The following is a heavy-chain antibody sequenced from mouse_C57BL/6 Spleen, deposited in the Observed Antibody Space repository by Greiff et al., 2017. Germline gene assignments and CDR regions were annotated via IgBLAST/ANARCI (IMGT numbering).Heavy chain of an antibody. J-gene: IGHJ2*01. D-gene: IGHD3-2*02. CDR2: IDPSDSET. CDR1: GYTFTSYW. CDR3: ARSGSSGSYYFDY. V-gene: IGHV1-52*01. Sequence: QVQLQQPGAELVRPGSSVKLSCKASGYTFTSYWMHWVKQRPIQGLEWIGNIDPSDSETHYNQKFKDKATLTVDKSSSTAYMQLSSPTSEDSAVYYCARSGSSGSYYFDYWGQGTTLTVSS.